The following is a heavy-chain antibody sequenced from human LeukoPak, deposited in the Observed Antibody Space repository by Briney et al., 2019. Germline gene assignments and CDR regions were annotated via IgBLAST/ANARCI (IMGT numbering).Heavy chain of an antibody. D-gene: IGHD4/OR15-4a*01. CDR3: AREGVLEFDY. CDR2: IYYSGST. Sequence: PSETLSLTCTVSGGSISSYYWSRIRQPPGKGLEWIGYIYYSGSTNYNPSLKSRVTISVDTSKNQFSLKLSSVTAADTAVYYCAREGVLEFDYWGQGTLVTVSS. J-gene: IGHJ4*02. CDR1: GGSISSYY. V-gene: IGHV4-59*01.